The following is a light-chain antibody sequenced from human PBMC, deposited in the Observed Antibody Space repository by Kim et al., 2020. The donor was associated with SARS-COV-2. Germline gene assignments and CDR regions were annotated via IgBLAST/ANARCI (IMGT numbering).Light chain of an antibody. Sequence: DIQMTQSPSTLSASVGDRVTITCRASQSISWWLAWYQQKPGKAPKLLIYKASTLESGVPSRFSGSASGTEFTLTISSLQPDDFVTYYCQQYNGYHTVGQGTKLEI. J-gene: IGKJ2*01. CDR1: QSISWW. CDR3: QQYNGYHT. V-gene: IGKV1-5*03. CDR2: KAS.